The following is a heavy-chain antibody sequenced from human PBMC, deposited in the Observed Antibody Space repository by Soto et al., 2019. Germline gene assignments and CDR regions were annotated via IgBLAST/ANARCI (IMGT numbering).Heavy chain of an antibody. J-gene: IGHJ4*02. CDR1: GFTFSSYA. CDR2: ISRSGGST. V-gene: IGHV3-23*01. Sequence: PGGSLRLSCAASGFTFSSYAMSWVRQAPGKGLEWVSAISRSGGSTYYADSVKGRFTISRDNSKSIAYLQMNSLKTEDTGVYYCSRMDCTSYSCSYLSEYWGQGTLVTVSS. D-gene: IGHD2-2*01. CDR3: SRMDCTSYSCSYLSEY.